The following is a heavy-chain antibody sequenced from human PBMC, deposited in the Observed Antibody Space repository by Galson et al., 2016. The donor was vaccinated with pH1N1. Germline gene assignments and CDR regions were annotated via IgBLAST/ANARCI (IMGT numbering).Heavy chain of an antibody. CDR2: VSWDGGST. CDR3: AKEIQRGSYGMDV. Sequence: LRLSCAASGFTFHDYTMHWVRQTPGKGLEWVSLVSWDGGSTYYADYVKGRFTVSRDNGKNSLYLQMNSLRSEDTALYYCAKEIQRGSYGMDVWGRGTTVTVSS. D-gene: IGHD3-16*01. V-gene: IGHV3-43*01. J-gene: IGHJ6*02. CDR1: GFTFHDYT.